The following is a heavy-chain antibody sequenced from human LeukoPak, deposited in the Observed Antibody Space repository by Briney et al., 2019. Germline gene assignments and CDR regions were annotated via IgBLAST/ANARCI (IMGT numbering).Heavy chain of an antibody. CDR1: GYSFINYW. CDR2: IYPADSDT. J-gene: IGHJ5*02. V-gene: IGHV5-51*01. D-gene: IGHD1-1*01. CDR3: ARRGSGRERWLDP. Sequence: GESLKISCKGSGYSFINYWIGWVRQMPGKGLEWMGIIYPADSDTRYSPSFQGQVTISADKSTSTAYLQWTSLKASDSAIYYCARRGSGRERWLDPWGQGVLVTVSS.